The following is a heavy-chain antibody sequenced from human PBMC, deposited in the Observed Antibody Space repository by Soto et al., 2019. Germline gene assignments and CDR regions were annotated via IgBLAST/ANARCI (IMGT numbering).Heavy chain of an antibody. J-gene: IGHJ6*02. V-gene: IGHV3-49*04. CDR3: TRDRITVFGVVSLFGMDV. D-gene: IGHD3-3*01. CDR1: GFTFGDYA. CDR2: IRSKAYGGTT. Sequence: GGSLRLSCTASGFTFGDYAMSWVRQAPGKGLEWVGFIRSKAYGGTTEYAASVKGRFTISRDDSKSIAYLQMNSLKTEDTAVYYCTRDRITVFGVVSLFGMDVWGQGTTVTVSS.